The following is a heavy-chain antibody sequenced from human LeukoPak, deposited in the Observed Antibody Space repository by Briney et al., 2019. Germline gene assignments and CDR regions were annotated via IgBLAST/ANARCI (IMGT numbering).Heavy chain of an antibody. J-gene: IGHJ5*02. CDR1: GFTFSSYS. V-gene: IGHV3-48*02. CDR2: ISSSSSTI. Sequence: PGGSLRLSCAASGFTFSSYSMNWVRQAPGKGLEWVSYISSSSSTIYYADSVKGRFTISRDNAENSLYLQMNSLRDEDMAVYYCVREAVNDYGDYVFWFDPWGQGTLVTVSS. D-gene: IGHD4-17*01. CDR3: VREAVNDYGDYVFWFDP.